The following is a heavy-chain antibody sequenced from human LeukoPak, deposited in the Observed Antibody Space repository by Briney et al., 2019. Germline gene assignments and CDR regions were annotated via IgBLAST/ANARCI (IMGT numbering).Heavy chain of an antibody. Sequence: PGGSLRLSCVASEFTFSSYSLTWVRQAPGKGLEWVSVISGSGGSTYYADSVRGRFTISRDNSKNTLYLQMNTLRAGDTAVYYCATEATYRTGACYSLSDYWGQGTLVTVSS. D-gene: IGHD2-21*02. CDR1: EFTFSSYS. J-gene: IGHJ4*02. CDR3: ATEATYRTGACYSLSDY. V-gene: IGHV3-23*01. CDR2: ISGSGGST.